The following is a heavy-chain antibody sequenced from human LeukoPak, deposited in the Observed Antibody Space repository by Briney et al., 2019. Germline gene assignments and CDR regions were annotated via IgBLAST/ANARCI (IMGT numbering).Heavy chain of an antibody. V-gene: IGHV1-2*02. CDR3: ARVYYSNSYDYWYFDL. J-gene: IGHJ2*01. CDR1: GYTFTGYY. D-gene: IGHD6-13*01. Sequence: ASVNVSCKASGYTFTGYYMHWVRQAPGQGLEWMGWINPNSGGTNYAQNFQGRVAMTRDTSISAAYMELSGLRSDDTAVYYCARVYYSNSYDYWYFDLWGRGTLVTVSS. CDR2: INPNSGGT.